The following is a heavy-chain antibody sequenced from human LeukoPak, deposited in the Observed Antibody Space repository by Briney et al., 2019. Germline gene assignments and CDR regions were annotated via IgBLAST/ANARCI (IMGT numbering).Heavy chain of an antibody. J-gene: IGHJ4*02. Sequence: SGPALVKPTQTLTLTCTFSGFSLTTSGVCVNWIRQPPGKALEWLARIDWDTDKYYSTSLKTRLTISKDTSKNQVVLTMTNMDPVDTAPYFCARMGCGSYPNYFDYWGQGILVTVSS. CDR2: IDWDTDK. CDR1: GFSLTTSGVC. V-gene: IGHV2-70*11. CDR3: ARMGCGSYPNYFDY. D-gene: IGHD1-26*01.